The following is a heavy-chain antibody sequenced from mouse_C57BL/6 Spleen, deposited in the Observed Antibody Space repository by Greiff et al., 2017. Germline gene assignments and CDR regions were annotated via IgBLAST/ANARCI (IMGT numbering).Heavy chain of an antibody. CDR3: ARYYYGSSSWFAY. D-gene: IGHD1-1*01. V-gene: IGHV1-69*01. Sequence: QVQLQQPGAELVMPGASVKLSCKASGYTFTSYWMHWVKQRPGQGLEWIGEIDPSDSYTNYNQKFKGKSTLTVDKSSSTAYMQLSSLTSDDSAVYYCARYYYGSSSWFAYWGQGTLVTVSA. CDR2: IDPSDSYT. J-gene: IGHJ3*01. CDR1: GYTFTSYW.